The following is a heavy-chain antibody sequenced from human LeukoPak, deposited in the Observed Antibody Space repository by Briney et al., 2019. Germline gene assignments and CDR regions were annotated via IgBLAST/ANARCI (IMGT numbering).Heavy chain of an antibody. V-gene: IGHV3-30*18. CDR2: ISDDGTNK. CDR1: GFTLSSYG. Sequence: GGSLRLSCAASGFTLSSYGMHWVRQAPGKGLEWVAVISDDGTNKYYADSVKGRFIISRDNSKNTLYLQMNSLRPEDTAVYYCTKSGSRYCTGGNCYFDYWGQGTLVTVSS. J-gene: IGHJ4*02. D-gene: IGHD2-8*02. CDR3: TKSGSRYCTGGNCYFDY.